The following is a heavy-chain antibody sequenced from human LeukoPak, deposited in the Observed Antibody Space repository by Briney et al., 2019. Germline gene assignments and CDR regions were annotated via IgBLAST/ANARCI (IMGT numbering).Heavy chain of an antibody. CDR3: ARDHDSWSGLYAFDI. Sequence: ASVKVSCKASGYTFTGYYMHWVRQAPGQGLEWMGWINPNSGGTNYAQKFQGRVTMTRDTSITTADMELSSLRSDGTAVYYCARDHDSWSGLYAFDIWGQGTVVIVSS. V-gene: IGHV1-2*02. CDR2: INPNSGGT. J-gene: IGHJ3*02. CDR1: GYTFTGYY. D-gene: IGHD3-3*01.